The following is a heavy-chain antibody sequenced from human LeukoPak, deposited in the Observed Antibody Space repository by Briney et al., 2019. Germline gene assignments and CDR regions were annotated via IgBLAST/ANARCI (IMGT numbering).Heavy chain of an antibody. CDR1: GFTFSSYA. Sequence: PGGSLRLSCAASGFTFSSYAMHWVRQAPGKGLEWVSSISSSSSYIYYADSVKGRFTISRDNAKNSLYLQMNSLRAEDTALYHCARAGCSGGSCYYFDYWGQGTLVTVSS. D-gene: IGHD2-15*01. CDR3: ARAGCSGGSCYYFDY. J-gene: IGHJ4*02. CDR2: ISSSSSYI. V-gene: IGHV3-21*04.